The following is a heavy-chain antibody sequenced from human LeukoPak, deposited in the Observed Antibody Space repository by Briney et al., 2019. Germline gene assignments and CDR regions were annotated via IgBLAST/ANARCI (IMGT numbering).Heavy chain of an antibody. J-gene: IGHJ6*02. Sequence: SVTVSCTASGGTFRSYAISWVRQAPGQGLEWMGGIIPIFDTANYAQKFQGRVTITADESTSTAYMELSSLRSEDTAVYYCAVCGPSGYYYVDHYYYYYYGMDVWGQGTTVTVSS. CDR2: IIPIFDTA. CDR3: AVCGPSGYYYVDHYYYYYYGMDV. V-gene: IGHV1-69*13. CDR1: GGTFRSYA. D-gene: IGHD3-22*01.